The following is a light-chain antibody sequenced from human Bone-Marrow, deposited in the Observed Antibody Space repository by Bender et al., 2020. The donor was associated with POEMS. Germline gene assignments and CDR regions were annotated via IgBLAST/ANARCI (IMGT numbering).Light chain of an antibody. J-gene: IGLJ1*01. CDR3: SSYASGSYV. CDR1: NSNIGTYNY. V-gene: IGLV2-8*01. Sequence: QSALTQPPSASGSPGQSVTISCTGTNSNIGTYNYVSWYQQHPGKAPKLIIYEVSGRPSGVPARFSRSRSGNTASLPVSGLQAEDEAAYYCSSYASGSYVFGTGTQVTVL. CDR2: EVS.